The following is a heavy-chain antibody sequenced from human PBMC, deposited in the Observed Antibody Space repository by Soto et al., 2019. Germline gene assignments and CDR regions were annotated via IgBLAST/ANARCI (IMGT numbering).Heavy chain of an antibody. J-gene: IGHJ6*02. V-gene: IGHV4-39*01. Sequence: QLQLQESGPGLVKPSETLSLTCTVSGGSISSSNYYWGWIRQPPGKGLEWFGSIYYSVSSYYNPSVKSRVTTSVDTPKDQFSLKLSSLTAADTDMYYCARGGYCSGASCAYMGHYYYYGMDVWGQGTTVTVSS. D-gene: IGHD2-15*01. CDR1: GGSISSSNYY. CDR2: IYYSVSS. CDR3: ARGGYCSGASCAYMGHYYYYGMDV.